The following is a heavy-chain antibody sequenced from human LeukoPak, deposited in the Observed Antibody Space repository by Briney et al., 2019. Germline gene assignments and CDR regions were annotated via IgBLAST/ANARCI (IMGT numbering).Heavy chain of an antibody. J-gene: IGHJ4*02. CDR2: ISSFSSYI. CDR3: ARGILTGYYPYYFDY. CDR1: GLTFSSYS. Sequence: GGSLRLSCAASGLTFSSYSMNWVRQAPGKGLEWVSSISSFSSYIYYADSVKGRFTISRDNAKNSLYLQMNSLRAEDTAVYYCARGILTGYYPYYFDYWGQGALVTVSS. V-gene: IGHV3-21*01. D-gene: IGHD3-9*01.